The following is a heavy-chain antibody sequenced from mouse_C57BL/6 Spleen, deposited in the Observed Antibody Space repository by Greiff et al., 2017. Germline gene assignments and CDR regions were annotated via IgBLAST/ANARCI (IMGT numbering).Heavy chain of an antibody. Sequence: EVQRVESGGGLVQPGGSMKLSCVASGFTFSNYWMNWVRQSPEKGLEWVAQIRLKSDNYATHYAESVKGRFTISRDDSKSSVYLQMNNLGAEDTGIYYCTTGTFAYWGQGTLVTVSA. V-gene: IGHV6-3*01. D-gene: IGHD3-3*01. J-gene: IGHJ3*01. CDR1: GFTFSNYW. CDR3: TTGTFAY. CDR2: IRLKSDNYAT.